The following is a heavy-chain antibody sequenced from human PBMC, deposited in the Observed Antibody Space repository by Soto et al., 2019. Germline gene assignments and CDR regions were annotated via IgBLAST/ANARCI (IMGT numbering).Heavy chain of an antibody. CDR1: GFIVSSYY. CDR3: AKSGGNGWFADAFDV. D-gene: IGHD6-19*01. J-gene: IGHJ3*01. Sequence: LRLSCAGSGFIVSSYYMSWVRQAPGKGLEWISVIYSGGSTYYADSVKGRFTISRDNSENTLYLQLDSLRAEDTAVYCCAKSGGNGWFADAFDVWGQGTMVTVSS. CDR2: IYSGGST. V-gene: IGHV3-53*01.